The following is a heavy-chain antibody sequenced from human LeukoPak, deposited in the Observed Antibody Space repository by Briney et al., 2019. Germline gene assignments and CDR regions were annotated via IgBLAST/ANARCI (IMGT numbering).Heavy chain of an antibody. D-gene: IGHD5-24*01. V-gene: IGHV4-59*01. CDR2: IYYSGST. J-gene: IGHJ4*02. CDR1: GGSISSYY. CDR3: ARAGRTDGYKSYFDY. Sequence: SETLSLTCTVSGGSISSYYWNWIRPPAGKGLEWNGYIYYSGSTNYNPSLKSRVTISVDTSKNQFSLTLSSVTGADTAVYYCARAGRTDGYKSYFDYWGQGTLVTVSS.